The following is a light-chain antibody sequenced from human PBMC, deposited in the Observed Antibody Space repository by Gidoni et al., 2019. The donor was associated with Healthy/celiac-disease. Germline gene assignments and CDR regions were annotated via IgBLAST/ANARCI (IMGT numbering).Light chain of an antibody. CDR3: QSYDSSLLGVV. Sequence: QSVLTQPPSVSGAPGQRVTISCTGSSSNIGAGYDVHWYKQLPGTAPKLLIYGNSNRPSGVPDRFSGSKSGTSASLAITGLQAEDEADYYCQSYDSSLLGVVFGGGTKLTVL. V-gene: IGLV1-40*01. CDR1: SSNIGAGYD. CDR2: GNS. J-gene: IGLJ2*01.